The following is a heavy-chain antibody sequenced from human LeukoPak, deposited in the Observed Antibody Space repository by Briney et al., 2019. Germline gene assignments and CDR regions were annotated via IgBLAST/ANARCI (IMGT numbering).Heavy chain of an antibody. CDR3: ARDREVGSTDDAFDI. V-gene: IGHV1-2*06. Sequence: ASVKVSCKASGYTFTGHYMHWARQAPGQGLEWMGRINPNSGGANYAQKFQGRVTMTRDTSISTAYMELSGLRSDDTAVYYCARDREVGSTDDAFDIWGQGTRVIVSS. CDR1: GYTFTGHY. J-gene: IGHJ3*02. CDR2: INPNSGGA. D-gene: IGHD1-26*01.